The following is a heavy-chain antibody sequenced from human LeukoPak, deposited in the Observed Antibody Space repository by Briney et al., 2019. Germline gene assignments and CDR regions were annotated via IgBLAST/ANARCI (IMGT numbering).Heavy chain of an antibody. V-gene: IGHV4-31*03. Sequence: SQTLSLTCTVSGGSISSGGYYWSWIRQHPGKGLEWIGYIYYSGSTHYNPSLKSRVTISVDTSKNQFSLKLSSVTAADTAVYYCARDFAVYGGNSGWGYYFDYWGQGTLVTVSS. CDR1: GGSISSGGYY. CDR2: IYYSGST. D-gene: IGHD4-23*01. CDR3: ARDFAVYGGNSGWGYYFDY. J-gene: IGHJ4*02.